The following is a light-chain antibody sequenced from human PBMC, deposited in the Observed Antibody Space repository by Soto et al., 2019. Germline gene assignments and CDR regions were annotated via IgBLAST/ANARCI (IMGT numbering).Light chain of an antibody. J-gene: IGLJ1*01. V-gene: IGLV2-14*01. CDR1: SSDVGGYNY. CDR3: SSYTSSSSLLYV. Sequence: QSALTQPASVSGSPGQSSTISCTGTSSDVGGYNYVSWYQQHPGKAPKLMIYDVSNRPSGVSNRFSDSKSGNTAYLTISGLQAEDEADYYCSSYTSSSSLLYVFGTGTKLTVL. CDR2: DVS.